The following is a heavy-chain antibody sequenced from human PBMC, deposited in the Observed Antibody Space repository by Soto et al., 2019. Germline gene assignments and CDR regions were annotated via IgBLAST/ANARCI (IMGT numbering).Heavy chain of an antibody. D-gene: IGHD2-8*01. J-gene: IGHJ4*02. V-gene: IGHV1-18*04. CDR2: ISAYEGNT. Sequence: ASVKVSCKAFGYTFTSYGISWVRQAPGQGLEWMGWISAYEGNTNYAQKLQGRVTVTTDTSTSTAYMELRSLRSDDTAVYYCARDTNPADFFDYWGQGTLVTVSS. CDR3: ARDTNPADFFDY. CDR1: GYTFTSYG.